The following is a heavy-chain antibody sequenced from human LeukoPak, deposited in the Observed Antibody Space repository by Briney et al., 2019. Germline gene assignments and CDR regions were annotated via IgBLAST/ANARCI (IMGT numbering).Heavy chain of an antibody. CDR1: GGSISSGSYY. J-gene: IGHJ5*02. D-gene: IGHD2-2*01. CDR3: ARGIPNRYCSSTSCYHKGLNWFDP. CDR2: IYTSGST. V-gene: IGHV4-61*02. Sequence: SQTLSLTCTVSGGSISSGSYYWSWIRQPAGKGLEWIGRIYTSGSTNYNPSLKSRVTISVDTSKNQFSLELSSVTAADTAVYYCARGIPNRYCSSTSCYHKGLNWFDPWGQGTLVTVSS.